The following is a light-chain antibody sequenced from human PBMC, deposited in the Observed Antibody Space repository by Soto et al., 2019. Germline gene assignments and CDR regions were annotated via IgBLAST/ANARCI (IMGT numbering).Light chain of an antibody. V-gene: IGKV3-11*01. CDR1: QSVSSY. J-gene: IGKJ5*01. CDR2: DAS. Sequence: EIVLTQSPATLSLSLGERATLSCRASQSVSSYLAWYQQKPGQAPRLLIYDASNRATGIPARFSGSGSGTDFTLTISSLEPEDFAVYYCQQRSNCPPITFGQGTRLEIK. CDR3: QQRSNCPPIT.